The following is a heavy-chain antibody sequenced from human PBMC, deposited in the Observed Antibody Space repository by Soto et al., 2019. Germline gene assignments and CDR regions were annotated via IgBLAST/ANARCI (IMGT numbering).Heavy chain of an antibody. CDR1: GFTFSSYG. CDR2: ISYDGSNK. D-gene: IGHD6-19*01. J-gene: IGHJ4*02. V-gene: IGHV3-30*18. Sequence: QVQLVESGGGVVQPGRSLRLSCAASGFTFSSYGMHWVRQAPGKGLEWVAVISYDGSNKYYADSVKGRFTISRDNSKNTLYLQMNSLGAEDTAVYYCAKLGRAVAGSEKRGGSYYFDYWGQGTLVTVSS. CDR3: AKLGRAVAGSEKRGGSYYFDY.